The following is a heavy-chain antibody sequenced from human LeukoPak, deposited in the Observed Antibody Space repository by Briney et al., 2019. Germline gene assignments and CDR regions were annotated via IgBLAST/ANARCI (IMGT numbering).Heavy chain of an antibody. D-gene: IGHD6-19*01. V-gene: IGHV4-59*08. Sequence: SETLSLTCTVSGGSISDYYWTWIRQSPGTGLEWIGYVDYSGSTAYNPSLKSRVTISIDTSKKQFSLELSSVTAADTAIYFCARRKRGSGGPFDYWGQGTLVTVSS. CDR3: ARRKRGSGGPFDY. CDR2: VDYSGST. J-gene: IGHJ4*02. CDR1: GGSISDYY.